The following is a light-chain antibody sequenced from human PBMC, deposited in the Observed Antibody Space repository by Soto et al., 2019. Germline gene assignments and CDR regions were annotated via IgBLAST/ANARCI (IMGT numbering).Light chain of an antibody. CDR1: QSISSS. CDR2: DAS. CDR3: QQRGDWPLT. J-gene: IGKJ4*01. Sequence: EIVLTQSPATLSLSPGERATLSCRASQSISSSFAWYQQKPGQAPRLLIYDASNRATGIPARFSGSGSGTDFTLTISSLEPEDFAVYYCQQRGDWPLTFGGGTKVEIK. V-gene: IGKV3-11*01.